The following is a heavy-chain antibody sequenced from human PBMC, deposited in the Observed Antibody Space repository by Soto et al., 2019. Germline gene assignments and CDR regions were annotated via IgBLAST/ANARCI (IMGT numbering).Heavy chain of an antibody. V-gene: IGHV3-23*01. J-gene: IGHJ3*01. CDR1: GFTFGNYV. D-gene: IGHD4-17*01. CDR2: ISASGGGT. Sequence: QMLESGGGLVQPGGSLRLSCAASGFTFGNYVVTWVRQAPGRGLEWVSAISASGGGTFYADSVRGRFTISRDNYKNTLYLEMNSLRAEDTALYFCAKDPNGDYLGAFDCWGRGTMVIVYS. CDR3: AKDPNGDYLGAFDC.